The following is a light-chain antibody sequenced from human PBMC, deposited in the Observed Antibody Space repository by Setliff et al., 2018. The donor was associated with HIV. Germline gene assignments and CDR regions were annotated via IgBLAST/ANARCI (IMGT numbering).Light chain of an antibody. Sequence: QSALAQPASVSGSPGQSITISCTGTSSDVGGYTYVSWYQQHPGKAPKLIIYEVRNRPSGVSTRFSGSKSGNTASLTISGLQPEDEADYYCASYAITNTLPFGTGTK. V-gene: IGLV2-14*03. J-gene: IGLJ1*01. CDR3: ASYAITNTLP. CDR2: EVR. CDR1: SSDVGGYTY.